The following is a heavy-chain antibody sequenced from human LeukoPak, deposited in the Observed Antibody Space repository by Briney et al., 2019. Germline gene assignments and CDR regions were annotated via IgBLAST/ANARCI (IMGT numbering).Heavy chain of an antibody. D-gene: IGHD6-13*01. J-gene: IGHJ4*02. Sequence: GGSLRLSCAASGFTVSSNYMSWVRQAPGKGLEWVSVIYSGGSTYYADSVKGRFTISRDNSKNTLYLQMNSLRAEDTAVYYCARGAYSSSWYVPCGYWGQGTPVTVSS. CDR1: GFTVSSNY. CDR3: ARGAYSSSWYVPCGY. CDR2: IYSGGST. V-gene: IGHV3-53*01.